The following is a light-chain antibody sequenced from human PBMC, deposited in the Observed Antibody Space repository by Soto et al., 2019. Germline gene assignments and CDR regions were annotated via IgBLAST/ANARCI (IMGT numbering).Light chain of an antibody. CDR3: QQSGESLT. Sequence: EIVLTQSPGTLSLSPGERATLSCRASQSVSSSYLAWYQQKPGQAPRLLIYGASTRATGIPDRFSGSGSGTDFTLTISGLEPEDLAVYHCQQSGESLTFGGGTKVDI. CDR2: GAS. V-gene: IGKV3-20*01. CDR1: QSVSSSY. J-gene: IGKJ4*01.